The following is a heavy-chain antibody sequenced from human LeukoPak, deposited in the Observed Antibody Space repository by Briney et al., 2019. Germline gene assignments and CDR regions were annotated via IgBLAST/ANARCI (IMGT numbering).Heavy chain of an antibody. V-gene: IGHV3-23*01. CDR1: GFTFSSYA. CDR2: IGAGGTFT. J-gene: IGHJ4*02. Sequence: GGSLRLSCTASGFTFSSYAMNWVRQAPGKGLEWGSGIGAGGTFTYYGDSVKGRFTIFRDSSRNTVYLQMNSLRTEDTAVYYCASSGNYKSYFDCWGQGTLVTVSS. D-gene: IGHD1-26*01. CDR3: ASSGNYKSYFDC.